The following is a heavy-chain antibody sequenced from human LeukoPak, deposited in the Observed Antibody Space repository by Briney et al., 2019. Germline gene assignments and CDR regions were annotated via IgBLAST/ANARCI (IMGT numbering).Heavy chain of an antibody. D-gene: IGHD2-21*01. Sequence: RASVKVSCKASGYTFTGYYMHWVRQAPGQGLEGMGWINPNSGGTNYAQKFQGRVTMTRATSISTAYMELSRLRSDDTAVYYCARGRAGIAYYYYYGMDVWGQGTTVTVSS. CDR2: INPNSGGT. CDR3: ARGRAGIAYYYYYGMDV. J-gene: IGHJ6*02. V-gene: IGHV1-2*02. CDR1: GYTFTGYY.